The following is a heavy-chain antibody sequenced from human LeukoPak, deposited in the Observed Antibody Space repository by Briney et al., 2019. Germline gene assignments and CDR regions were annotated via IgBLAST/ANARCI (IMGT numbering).Heavy chain of an antibody. CDR3: AREEETYYYGSGSLMDV. CDR1: GGSISSGSYY. D-gene: IGHD3-10*01. Sequence: SETLSLTCTVSGGSISSGSYYWSWIRQPAGKGLEWIGRIYTSGSTNYNPSLKSRVTISVDTSKNQFSLKLSSVTAADTAVYYCAREEETYYYGSGSLMDVWGKGTTVTVSS. V-gene: IGHV4-61*02. J-gene: IGHJ6*03. CDR2: IYTSGST.